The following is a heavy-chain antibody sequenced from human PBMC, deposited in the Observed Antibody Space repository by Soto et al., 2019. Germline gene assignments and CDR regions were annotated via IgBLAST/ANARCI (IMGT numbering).Heavy chain of an antibody. CDR1: GVTLSDHY. Sequence: XGALRLSFAASGVTLSDHYMDWVRQAPGKGLEWVGRTRNEANSYTTEYAASMKGRFSISRDDSKNSMYLQLNSLETEDTAVYYCARGAGEHQRSESYYYGLDVWGLGTTVTVSS. V-gene: IGHV3-72*01. J-gene: IGHJ6*02. D-gene: IGHD1-1*01. CDR3: ARGAGEHQRSESYYYGLDV. CDR2: TRNEANSYTT.